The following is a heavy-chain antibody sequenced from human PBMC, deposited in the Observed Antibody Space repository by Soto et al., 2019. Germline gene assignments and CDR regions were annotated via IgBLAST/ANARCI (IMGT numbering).Heavy chain of an antibody. Sequence: KTXSTLSLLITASGGSISSYYGSWIWQPPGKGLEWIGYIYYSGSTNYNPSLKSRVTISVDTSKNQFSLKLSSVTAADTAVYYCARDGSDTSGLVGAFDICGQRTIGTLSS. CDR2: IYYSGST. J-gene: IGHJ3*02. D-gene: IGHD3-22*01. V-gene: IGHV4-59*01. CDR3: ARDGSDTSGLVGAFDI. CDR1: GGSISSYY.